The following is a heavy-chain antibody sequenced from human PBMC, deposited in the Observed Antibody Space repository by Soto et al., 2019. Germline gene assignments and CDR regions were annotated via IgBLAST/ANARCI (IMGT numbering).Heavy chain of an antibody. J-gene: IGHJ5*02. D-gene: IGHD6-13*01. CDR3: AKSGSSWENWFDP. CDR1: GFTVDDYA. Sequence: GGSLRLSCAASGFTVDDYAMHWVRQAPGKGLEWVSGISWNSGSIGYADSVKGCFTISRDNAKNSLYLQMNSLRAEDTALYYCAKSGSSWENWFDPWGQGTLVTVSS. CDR2: ISWNSGSI. V-gene: IGHV3-9*01.